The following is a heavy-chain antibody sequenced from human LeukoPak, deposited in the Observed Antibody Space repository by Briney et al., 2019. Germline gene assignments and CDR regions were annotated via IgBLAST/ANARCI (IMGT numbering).Heavy chain of an antibody. J-gene: IGHJ2*01. CDR3: AKDRTTSWYWYFGL. D-gene: IGHD2-2*01. CDR1: GFTFSSYG. CDR2: IRYDGTNQ. Sequence: QSGGTLRLSCAASGFTFSSYGMHWVRQTPDKGLEWVAFIRYDGTNQFYAESVKGRFTISRDNSNNTVYLHMDSLRPEDTAVYYCAKDRTTSWYWYFGLWGRGTLVTVSS. V-gene: IGHV3-30*02.